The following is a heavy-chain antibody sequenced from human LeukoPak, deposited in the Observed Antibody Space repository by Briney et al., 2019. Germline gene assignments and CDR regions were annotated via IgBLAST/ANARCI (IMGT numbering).Heavy chain of an antibody. D-gene: IGHD5-12*01. CDR1: VFTFSSYS. V-gene: IGHV3-21*01. Sequence: GGSLRLPCAASVFTFSSYSMCWVRQAPVKGLEWVSFISSSSSYIHYADSVKGRFTISRDNAKNSLYLQMNSLRAEDTAVYYCARDGGGYRFYNWFDPWGQGTLVTVSS. J-gene: IGHJ5*02. CDR3: ARDGGGYRFYNWFDP. CDR2: ISSSSSYI.